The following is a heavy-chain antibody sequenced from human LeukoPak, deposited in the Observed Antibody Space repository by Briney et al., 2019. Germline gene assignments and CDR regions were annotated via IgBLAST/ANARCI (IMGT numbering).Heavy chain of an antibody. CDR1: GGSFSGYY. CDR3: ARETGRSSSPLIRRFLGWFDP. CDR2: INHSGST. J-gene: IGHJ5*02. D-gene: IGHD6-6*01. V-gene: IGHV4-34*01. Sequence: SETLSLTCAVYGGSFSGYYWSWLRQPPGKGLEWIGEINHSGSTNYNPSLKSRVTISVDTSKNQFSLKLSSVTAADTAVYYCARETGRSSSPLIRRFLGWFDPWGQGTLVTVSS.